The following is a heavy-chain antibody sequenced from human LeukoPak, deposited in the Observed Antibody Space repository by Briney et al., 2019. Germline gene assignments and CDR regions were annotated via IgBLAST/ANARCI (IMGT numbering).Heavy chain of an antibody. CDR1: GFTFSDYW. J-gene: IGHJ4*02. CDR2: IKEDGSEK. CDR3: ARDPGVPAPGTSLLYYFDY. Sequence: GGSLRLSCAASGFTFSDYWMRWVRQAPGKGLEWVANIKEDGSEKYYVDSVKGRFAISRDNGKNSVYLQMNRLRAEDTAVYFCARDPGVPAPGTSLLYYFDYWGQGTLVTVSS. D-gene: IGHD6-13*01. V-gene: IGHV3-7*01.